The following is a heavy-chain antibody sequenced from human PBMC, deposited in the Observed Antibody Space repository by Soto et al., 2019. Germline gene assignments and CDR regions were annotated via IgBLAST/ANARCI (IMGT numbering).Heavy chain of an antibody. Sequence: SETLSLTCSVSDDSINSDKYYWGWIRQPPGKGLEWIGSIYYRGNAYYNPSLQTRVTISLDKPKSQFSLKLNSVTAADSAVYFCARLEGLATISYHFDFWGPGALVTVSS. CDR1: DDSINSDKYY. D-gene: IGHD3-9*01. CDR2: IYYRGNA. CDR3: ARLEGLATISYHFDF. J-gene: IGHJ4*02. V-gene: IGHV4-39*01.